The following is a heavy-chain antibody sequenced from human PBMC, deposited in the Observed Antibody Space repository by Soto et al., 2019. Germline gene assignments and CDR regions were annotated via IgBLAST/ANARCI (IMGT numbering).Heavy chain of an antibody. CDR1: GYTLTELS. Sequence: SVKVSCKVSGYTLTELSMHWVRQAPGQGLEWMGGIIPNFGTANYAQKFQGRVTITADKSTSTAYMELSSLRSEDTAVYYCARGNEYYYDSSGRKFDYWGQGTLVTSPQ. CDR3: ARGNEYYYDSSGRKFDY. V-gene: IGHV1-69*06. D-gene: IGHD3-22*01. J-gene: IGHJ4*02. CDR2: IIPNFGTA.